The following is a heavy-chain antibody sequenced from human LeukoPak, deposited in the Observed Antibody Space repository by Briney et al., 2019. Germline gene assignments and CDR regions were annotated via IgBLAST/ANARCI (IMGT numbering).Heavy chain of an antibody. V-gene: IGHV1-3*01. J-gene: IGHJ4*02. D-gene: IGHD4-17*01. Sequence: ASVKVSCKASGYTFTSYAMHWVRQATGQRLEWMGWINAGNGNTKYSQKFQGRVTITRDTSASTAYMELSSLRSEDTAVYYCARDRETTSTIFDYWGQGTLVTVSS. CDR2: INAGNGNT. CDR3: ARDRETTSTIFDY. CDR1: GYTFTSYA.